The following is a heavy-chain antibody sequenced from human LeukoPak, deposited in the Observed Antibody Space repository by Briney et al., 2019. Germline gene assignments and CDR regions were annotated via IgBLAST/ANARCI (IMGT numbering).Heavy chain of an antibody. J-gene: IGHJ4*02. Sequence: PSETLSLTCTVSGGSITGYYWSWIWQPPGKGLEWIAYINYSGNTNNNPSLKSRVTISVDTSKSQFSLKLSSVTAADTAVYYCARHGHDTGNFYAHFDYWGQGTLVTVSS. CDR1: GGSITGYY. CDR2: INYSGNT. V-gene: IGHV4-59*08. D-gene: IGHD1-26*01. CDR3: ARHGHDTGNFYAHFDY.